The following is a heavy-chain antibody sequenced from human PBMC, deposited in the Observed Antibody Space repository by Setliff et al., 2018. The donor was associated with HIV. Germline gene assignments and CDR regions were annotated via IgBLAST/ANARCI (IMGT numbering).Heavy chain of an antibody. CDR1: GGSSSSRSYY. CDR2: IYSSGST. V-gene: IGHV4-39*06. D-gene: IGHD2-15*01. CDR3: ARDGRHDRNRWYVTHQYFKY. Sequence: PSETLSLTCTVSGGSSSSRSYYWGWIRQPPGKGLEWIGSIYSSGSTYYNPSLKSRVTISVDTSKKQFPLRLSSVTAADTAVYYCARDGRHDRNRWYVTHQYFKYWGQGTLVTVSS. J-gene: IGHJ1*01.